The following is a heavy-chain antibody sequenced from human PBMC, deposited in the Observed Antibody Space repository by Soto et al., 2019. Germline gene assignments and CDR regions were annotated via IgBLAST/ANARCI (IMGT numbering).Heavy chain of an antibody. V-gene: IGHV1-58*02. D-gene: IGHD1-1*01. CDR3: ASDLAPTDPYNRFEP. CDR2: IVVGSGNT. CDR1: GFTFSSSG. Sequence: SVKVSCKASGFTFSSSGIHWVRQARGQRLEGIGWIVVGSGNTNYAQKFQERVTITRDVSTNTAYMELTSLRSEDTAVYYWASDLAPTDPYNRFEPWGQGSLVTVSS. J-gene: IGHJ5*02.